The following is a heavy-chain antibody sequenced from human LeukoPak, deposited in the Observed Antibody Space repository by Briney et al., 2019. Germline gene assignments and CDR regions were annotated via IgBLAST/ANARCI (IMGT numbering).Heavy chain of an antibody. J-gene: IGHJ6*03. Sequence: GGSLSLSCAASGFTFSSYDMHWVRQATGKGLEWVSAIGTAGDTYYPGSVKGRFTISRENAKNSLYLQMNSLRAEDTAVYYCASINHDSSGYYLGYYYMDVWGKGTTVTVSS. CDR1: GFTFSSYD. CDR3: ASINHDSSGYYLGYYYMDV. V-gene: IGHV3-13*01. D-gene: IGHD3-22*01. CDR2: IGTAGDT.